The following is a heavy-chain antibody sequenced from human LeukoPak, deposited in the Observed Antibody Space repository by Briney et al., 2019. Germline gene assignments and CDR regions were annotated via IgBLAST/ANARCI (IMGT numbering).Heavy chain of an antibody. J-gene: IGHJ4*02. CDR3: VTLGHPFDY. V-gene: IGHV3-48*03. CDR1: GFTFSDFE. Sequence: GGSLRLSCAASGFTFSDFEMNWVRQAPGKGLEWISYISSDGGTELYADSVRGRFTISRDNAKNSLYLQMNSPTAEDTAVYYCVTLGHPFDYWGQGRLVTVSS. CDR2: ISSDGGTE.